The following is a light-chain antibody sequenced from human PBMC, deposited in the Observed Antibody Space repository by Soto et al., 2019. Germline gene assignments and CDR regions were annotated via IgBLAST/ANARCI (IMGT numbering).Light chain of an antibody. CDR2: DAY. J-gene: IGKJ4*01. CDR3: QQRSNWPPSLT. Sequence: EIVLTQSPAPLSLSPGERATLSCRASQSVSNDLAWYQQKPGQDPRLLIYDAYNRATGIPARFSGSGSGTDFTLTISGLEPEDFAVYYCQQRSNWPPSLTFGGGTKVEIK. V-gene: IGKV3-11*01. CDR1: QSVSND.